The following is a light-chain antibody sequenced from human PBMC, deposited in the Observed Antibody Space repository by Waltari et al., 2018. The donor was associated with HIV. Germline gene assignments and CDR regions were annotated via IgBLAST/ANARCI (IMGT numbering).Light chain of an antibody. V-gene: IGKV3-15*01. CDR3: QQDNNWPRT. CDR1: QSVSSN. CDR2: GAS. Sequence: EIVMKQYPATLSVSPGERATLSCRSSQSVSSNLAWYQQKPGQAPRLLIYGASTRATGIPARFSGSGSGTEFTLTISSLQSEDFAVYYCQQDNNWPRTFGQGTKVEIK. J-gene: IGKJ1*01.